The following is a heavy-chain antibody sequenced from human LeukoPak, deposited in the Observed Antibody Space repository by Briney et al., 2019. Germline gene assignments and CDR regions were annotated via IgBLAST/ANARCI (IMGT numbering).Heavy chain of an antibody. Sequence: GGSLRLSCAASRFTFSSYAMTWVRQAPGKGLEWVSSISDSGGRTYYADSVKGRFTISRDNSKTMVHLQMNSLRAEDTAVYYCAKAKSPIFSSSWYYFDYWGQGTLVTVSS. CDR1: RFTFSSYA. CDR3: AKAKSPIFSSSWYYFDY. CDR2: ISDSGGRT. D-gene: IGHD6-13*01. V-gene: IGHV3-23*01. J-gene: IGHJ4*02.